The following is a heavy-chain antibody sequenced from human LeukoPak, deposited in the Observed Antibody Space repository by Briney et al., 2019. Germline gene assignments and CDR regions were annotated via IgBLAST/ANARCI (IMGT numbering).Heavy chain of an antibody. D-gene: IGHD1-1*01. CDR1: GYSISSGYY. J-gene: IGHJ4*02. CDR2: IYHSGST. V-gene: IGHV4-38-2*01. CDR3: ASGYADYFDY. Sequence: SETLSLTCAVSGYSISSGYYWGWIRQPPGKGLEWIGSIYHSGSTYYNPSLKSRVTISVDTSKNQFSLKLSSVTAADTAVYYCASGYADYFDYWGQGTLVTVSS.